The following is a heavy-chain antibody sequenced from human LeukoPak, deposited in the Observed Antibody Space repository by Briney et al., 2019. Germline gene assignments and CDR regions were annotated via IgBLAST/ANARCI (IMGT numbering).Heavy chain of an antibody. Sequence: GGSLRLSCAASGFTFSSYVMHWFRQAPGKGLEWVAVIWHDGNRKFYADSVKGRFTISRDNSKNTIDLQMNSLRAEDTAVYYCAKELQLRLGAFDTWGQGTMVTVSS. J-gene: IGHJ3*02. CDR3: AKELQLRLGAFDT. CDR2: IWHDGNRK. V-gene: IGHV3-33*06. CDR1: GFTFSSYV. D-gene: IGHD5-24*01.